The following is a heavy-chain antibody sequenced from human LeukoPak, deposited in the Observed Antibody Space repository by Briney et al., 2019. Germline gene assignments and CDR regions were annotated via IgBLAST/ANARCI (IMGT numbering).Heavy chain of an antibody. CDR2: IGNNGGGI. Sequence: GGSLRLSCAASGFTFSTYTMYWVRHPPGKRLEWVSIIGNNGGGIHYADSVKGRFTISSDNFKNALYLQMNSLRVEDTAVYYCAIDPNWGTHSWGQGVLVTVSS. CDR1: GFTFSTYT. D-gene: IGHD7-27*01. J-gene: IGHJ4*02. CDR3: AIDPNWGTHS. V-gene: IGHV3-23*01.